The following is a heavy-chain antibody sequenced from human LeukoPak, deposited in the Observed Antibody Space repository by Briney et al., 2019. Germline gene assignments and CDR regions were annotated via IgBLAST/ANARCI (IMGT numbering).Heavy chain of an antibody. D-gene: IGHD3-22*01. Sequence: SQTLSLTCAVSGNSLSSGYYWGWIRQPPGKGLEWIGSIYHSGSTYYNSSLKSRVTISVDTSKNQFSLNLRSVTAADTAVYYCAGQYDSSAYFFYWGQGTLVTVSS. J-gene: IGHJ4*02. CDR1: GNSLSSGYY. CDR2: IYHSGST. CDR3: AGQYDSSAYFFY. V-gene: IGHV4-38-2*01.